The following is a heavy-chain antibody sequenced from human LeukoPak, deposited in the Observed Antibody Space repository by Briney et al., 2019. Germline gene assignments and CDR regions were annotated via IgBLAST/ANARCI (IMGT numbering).Heavy chain of an antibody. D-gene: IGHD1-26*01. CDR2: INTNTGNP. Sequence: ASVKVSCKASGYTFTSYAMNWMRQAPGQGLEWMGWINTNTGNPTYAQGFTGRFVFSLDTSVSTAYLQICSLKAEDTAVYYCARTYYIPYYYYGMDVWGQGTTVTVSS. V-gene: IGHV7-4-1*01. CDR3: ARTYYIPYYYYGMDV. CDR1: GYTFTSYA. J-gene: IGHJ6*02.